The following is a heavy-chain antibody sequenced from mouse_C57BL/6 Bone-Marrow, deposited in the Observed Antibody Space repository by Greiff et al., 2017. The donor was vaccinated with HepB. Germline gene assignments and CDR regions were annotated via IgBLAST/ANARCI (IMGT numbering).Heavy chain of an antibody. CDR2: IRSKSNNYAT. V-gene: IGHV10-1*01. D-gene: IGHD2-3*01. CDR1: GFSFNTYA. Sequence: EVQGVESGGGLVQPKGSLKLSCAASGFSFNTYAMNWVRQAPGKGLEWVARIRSKSNNYATYYADSVKDRFTISRDDSESMLYLQMNNLKTEDTAMYYCVSLLDAMDYWGQGTSVTVSS. CDR3: VSLLDAMDY. J-gene: IGHJ4*01.